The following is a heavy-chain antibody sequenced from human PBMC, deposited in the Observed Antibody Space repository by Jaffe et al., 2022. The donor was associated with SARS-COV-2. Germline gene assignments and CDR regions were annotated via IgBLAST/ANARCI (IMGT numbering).Heavy chain of an antibody. CDR2: IRSEIYGGTA. D-gene: IGHD2-15*01. CDR3: TRGNTVVGAKYYFDY. Sequence: EVQVVEWGGDLVPPGRSLRLSCTSSGFTFADYAVSWSRQAPGKGLEWVGLIRSEIYGGTAEYAASVRGRFTVSRDDSTGIAYLQMNGLRSEDTGVYYCTRGNTVVGAKYYFDYWGQGTLVTVSS. V-gene: IGHV3-49*03. CDR1: GFTFADYA. J-gene: IGHJ4*02.